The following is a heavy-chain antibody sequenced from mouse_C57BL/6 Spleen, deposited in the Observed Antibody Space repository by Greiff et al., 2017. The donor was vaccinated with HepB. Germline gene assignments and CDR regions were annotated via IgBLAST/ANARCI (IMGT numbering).Heavy chain of an antibody. V-gene: IGHV1-82*01. CDR2: IYPGDGDT. CDR1: GYAFSSSW. CDR3: AREDTAGPFAY. Sequence: VKLQESGPELVKPGASVKISCKASGYAFSSSWMNWVKQRPGKGLEWIGRIYPGDGDTNYNGKFKGKATLTADKSSSTAYMQLSSLTSEDSAVYVCAREDTAGPFAYWGQETLVTVSA. D-gene: IGHD3-1*01. J-gene: IGHJ3*01.